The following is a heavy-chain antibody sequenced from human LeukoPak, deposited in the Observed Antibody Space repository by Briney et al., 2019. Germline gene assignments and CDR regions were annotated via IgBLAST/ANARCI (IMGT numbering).Heavy chain of an antibody. V-gene: IGHV3-23*01. J-gene: IGHJ4*02. CDR2: ISGSGGST. CDR1: GFTFNPYD. CDR3: AKSRGSTVTNDY. D-gene: IGHD4-17*01. Sequence: PGGSLRLSCAASGFTFNPYDMHWVRQAPGKGLEWVSAISGSGGSTYYADSVKGRFTISRDNAKNTLYLQMNSLRAEDTAVYYCAKSRGSTVTNDYWGQGTLVTVSS.